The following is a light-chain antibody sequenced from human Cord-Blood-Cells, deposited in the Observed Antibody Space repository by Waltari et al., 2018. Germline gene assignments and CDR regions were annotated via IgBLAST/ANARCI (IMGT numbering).Light chain of an antibody. CDR2: KAS. J-gene: IGKJ1*01. V-gene: IGKV1-5*03. Sequence: DIQMTQSPSTLYASVGDRVTITCRASQSISSWLAWYQQKPGKAPKPLIYKASSLESGVPSRFSGSGSGTEFTLTTSSLQPDDFATYYCQQYNSYSRTFGQGTKVEIK. CDR1: QSISSW. CDR3: QQYNSYSRT.